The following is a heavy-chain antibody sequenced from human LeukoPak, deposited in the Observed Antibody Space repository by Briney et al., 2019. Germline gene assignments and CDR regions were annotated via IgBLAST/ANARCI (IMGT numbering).Heavy chain of an antibody. CDR2: VLSDGNKK. CDR3: TRGKAKGQSSSWPFDY. J-gene: IGHJ4*02. Sequence: PGRSLRLSCAASGFTFSSFSMHWVRQAPGKGPDWVAAVLSDGNKKYSADSVKGRFTISKDNSRNTLYLQMNSLRADDTAMYYCTRGKAKGQSSSWPFDYWGQGTLVTVSS. D-gene: IGHD6-13*01. V-gene: IGHV3-30-3*02. CDR1: GFTFSSFS.